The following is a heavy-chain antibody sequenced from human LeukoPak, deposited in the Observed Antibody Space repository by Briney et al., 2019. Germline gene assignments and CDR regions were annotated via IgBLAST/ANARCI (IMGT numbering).Heavy chain of an antibody. J-gene: IGHJ6*03. D-gene: IGHD2-2*01. CDR1: GYTFTSYG. Sequence: ASVKVSCKASGYTFTSYGISWVRQAPGQGLEWMGWISAYNGNTNYAQKLQGRVTMTTDTSTSTAYMELRSLRSDDTAVYYCAREGIVVVPAAHPDYYYYMDVWGKGTTVTVSS. V-gene: IGHV1-18*01. CDR2: ISAYNGNT. CDR3: AREGIVVVPAAHPDYYYYMDV.